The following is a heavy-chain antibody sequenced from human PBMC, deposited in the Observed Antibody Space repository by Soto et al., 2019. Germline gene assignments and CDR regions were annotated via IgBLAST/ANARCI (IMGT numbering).Heavy chain of an antibody. CDR2: ISWNSGSI. Sequence: EVQLVESGGGLLQHGRSLRLSCAASGFTLDDYAMHWVRQAPGKGLEWVPGISWNSGSIGYADSEKGRFTISRDNAKNSLYLQMNSLRAEATALYYCAKAAAGYSSGWRTGWFDPWGQGTLVTVSS. CDR1: GFTLDDYA. D-gene: IGHD6-19*01. V-gene: IGHV3-9*01. CDR3: AKAAAGYSSGWRTGWFDP. J-gene: IGHJ5*02.